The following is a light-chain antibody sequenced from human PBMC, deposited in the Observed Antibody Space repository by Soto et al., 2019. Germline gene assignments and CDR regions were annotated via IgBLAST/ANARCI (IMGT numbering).Light chain of an antibody. J-gene: IGKJ1*01. V-gene: IGKV1-5*03. CDR1: QTISSW. CDR2: KAS. CDR3: QHYNSYSEA. Sequence: DGQMTQSPSTLSGSVGDRVTITCRASQTISSWLAWYQQKPGKAPKLLIYKASTLKSGVPSRFSGSGSGTEFTLTISSLQPDDFATYYCQHYNSYSEAFGQGTKV.